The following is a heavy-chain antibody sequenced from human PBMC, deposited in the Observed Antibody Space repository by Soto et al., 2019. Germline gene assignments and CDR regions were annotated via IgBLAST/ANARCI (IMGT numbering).Heavy chain of an antibody. J-gene: IGHJ4*01. CDR3: AKIQQWTVFDF. CDR2: TDGSGRST. CDR1: GFTFSTSA. Sequence: GSLRLSCAASGFTFSTSAMSWVRQAPGKGLEWVSATDGSGRSTYYADSVKGRFTISRDNSKNTVSLQMNSLRAEDTAVYYCAKIQQWTVFDFWGHGTLVTVSS. D-gene: IGHD6-19*01. V-gene: IGHV3-23*01.